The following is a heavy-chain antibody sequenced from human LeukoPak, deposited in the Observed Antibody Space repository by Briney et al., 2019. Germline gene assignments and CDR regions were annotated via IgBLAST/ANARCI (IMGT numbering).Heavy chain of an antibody. Sequence: SVKVSCKASGGTFSSYAISWVRQAPGQGLEWMGGIIPIFGTANYAQKFQGRVTITADESTSTAYMELSSLRSEDTAVYYCARGHYDSSGYYPSGDYGIDVWGQGTTVTVSS. CDR3: ARGHYDSSGYYPSGDYGIDV. V-gene: IGHV1-69*13. CDR1: GGTFSSYA. J-gene: IGHJ6*02. D-gene: IGHD3-22*01. CDR2: IIPIFGTA.